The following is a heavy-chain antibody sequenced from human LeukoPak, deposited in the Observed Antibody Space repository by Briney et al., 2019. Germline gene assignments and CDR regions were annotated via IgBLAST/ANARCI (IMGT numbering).Heavy chain of an antibody. CDR2: LSPNSGDT. CDR3: ARATDISSWYLAY. CDR1: GYTFTGYY. J-gene: IGHJ4*02. V-gene: IGHV1-2*02. D-gene: IGHD6-13*01. Sequence: ASVKVSCKASGYTFTGYYLRWVRQAPGQELEWMGWLSPNSGDTKLAQKFQGRVTMTRDTSISTAYMELSSLTSDDTAVYYCARATDISSWYLAYWGQGTLVTVSS.